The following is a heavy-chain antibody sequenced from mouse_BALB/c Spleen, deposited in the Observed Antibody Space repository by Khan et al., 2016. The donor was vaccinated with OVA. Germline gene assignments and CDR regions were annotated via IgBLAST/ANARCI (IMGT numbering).Heavy chain of an antibody. CDR1: GYTFTDYV. D-gene: IGHD1-1*01. V-gene: IGHV1-77*01. Sequence: QVQLKQSGPELVKPGASVKMSCKASGYTFTDYVITRVKQRTGQGLEWIGEIYPGSGSAYYNEKFKDKATLTADKSSDTAYMQLSSLTSEDSAVYFCARSYDGAWFAYWGQGTLVTASA. CDR2: IYPGSGSA. CDR3: ARSYDGAWFAY. J-gene: IGHJ3*01.